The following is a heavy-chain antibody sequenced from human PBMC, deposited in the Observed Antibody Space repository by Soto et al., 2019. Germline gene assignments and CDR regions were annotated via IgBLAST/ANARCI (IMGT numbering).Heavy chain of an antibody. D-gene: IGHD6-25*01. CDR1: GYTFTTYD. J-gene: IGHJ4*02. V-gene: IGHV1-8*01. CDR2: MNPYSGNT. CDR3: ARRKERSGPHYFDY. Sequence: ASVKVSCKASGYTFTTYDISWVRQATGQGLEWMGWMNPYSGNTGYAQKFQGRVAVTRNTSISTVYMELSGLRPDDTAVYYCARRKERSGPHYFDYWGQGSQVTVSS.